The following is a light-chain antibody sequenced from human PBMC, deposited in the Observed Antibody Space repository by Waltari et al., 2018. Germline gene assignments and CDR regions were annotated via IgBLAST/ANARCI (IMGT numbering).Light chain of an antibody. CDR1: SSDVGIYNY. CDR3: SSYTTTDTPV. CDR2: EVS. V-gene: IGLV2-14*01. J-gene: IGLJ3*02. Sequence: QSALTQPASVSGSPGQSITISCIGTSSDVGIYNYVSWYQQPPGKAPKLLVYEVSNRPSGVSNRFPASKSGNTASLTISGLQAEDEAHYYCSSYTTTDTPVFGGGTKLTVL.